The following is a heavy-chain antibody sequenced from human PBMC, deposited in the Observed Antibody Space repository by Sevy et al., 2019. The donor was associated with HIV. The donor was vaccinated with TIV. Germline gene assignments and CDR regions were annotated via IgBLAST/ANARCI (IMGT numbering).Heavy chain of an antibody. J-gene: IGHJ5*01. D-gene: IGHD3-16*01. Sequence: SETLSLTCTVSGGSITSLYWGWIRQPPGKGLEWIANIHYNGNTNYNPSLKSRVTISLDTSKNQFSLRLSSVTAADTGIYYCAGENALGRGDSWGQGTLVTVSS. CDR1: GGSITSLY. CDR3: AGENALGRGDS. V-gene: IGHV4-59*08. CDR2: IHYNGNT.